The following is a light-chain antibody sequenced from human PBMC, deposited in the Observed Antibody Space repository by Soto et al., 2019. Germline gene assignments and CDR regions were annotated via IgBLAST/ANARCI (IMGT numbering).Light chain of an antibody. CDR1: QSISSW. V-gene: IGKV1-5*03. J-gene: IGKJ1*01. CDR3: QHYNSYSEA. CDR2: KAS. Sequence: SQMTQAPSTLSASLGDRVTITCRASQSISSWLAWYQQKPGKAPKLLIYKASSLKSGVPSRFSGSGSGTEFTLTISSLQPDDFATYYCQHYNSYSEAFGQGTKVDI.